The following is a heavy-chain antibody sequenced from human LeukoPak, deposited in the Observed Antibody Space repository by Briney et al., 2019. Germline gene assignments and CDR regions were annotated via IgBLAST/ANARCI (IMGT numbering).Heavy chain of an antibody. CDR1: GGTFSSYA. CDR2: IIPIFGTA. CDR3: ARVNKWELVAGWYFDL. V-gene: IGHV1-69*05. D-gene: IGHD1-26*01. J-gene: IGHJ2*01. Sequence: SVKVSCKPSGGTFSSYAISWVRQAPGQGLEWMGRIIPIFGTANYAQKFQGRVTITTDESTSTAYMELSSLRSEDTAVYYCARVNKWELVAGWYFDLWGRGTLVTVSS.